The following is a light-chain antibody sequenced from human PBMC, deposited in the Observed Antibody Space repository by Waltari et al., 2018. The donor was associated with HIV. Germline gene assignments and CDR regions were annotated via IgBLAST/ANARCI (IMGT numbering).Light chain of an antibody. V-gene: IGLV10-54*01. CDR3: SSWDSSLSAWV. J-gene: IGLJ3*02. CDR1: PNNVGNQG. Sequence: QAGLTQPPSVSKGLGQTATLTCTGSPNNVGNQGAAWLPQHRGHPPKLLSYRNNNRPSGISERLSASRSGNTASLTITGLQPEDESDYYCSSWDSSLSAWVFGGGTKLTVL. CDR2: RNN.